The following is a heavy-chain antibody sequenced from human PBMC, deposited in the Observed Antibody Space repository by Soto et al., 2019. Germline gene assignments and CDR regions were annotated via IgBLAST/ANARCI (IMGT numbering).Heavy chain of an antibody. CDR1: GGSISSYY. D-gene: IGHD3-10*01. CDR2: IYYSGST. Sequence: PSETLSLTCTVSGGSISSYYWSWIRQPPGKGLEWIGYIYYSGSTNYNPSLKSRVTISVDTSKNQYSLKLSSVTAADTAVYYCARVLGTARGVYYFDSWGQGTLVTVSS. V-gene: IGHV4-59*01. CDR3: ARVLGTARGVYYFDS. J-gene: IGHJ4*02.